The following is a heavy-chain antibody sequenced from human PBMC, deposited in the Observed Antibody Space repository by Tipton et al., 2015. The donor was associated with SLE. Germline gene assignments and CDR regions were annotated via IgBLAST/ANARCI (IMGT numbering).Heavy chain of an antibody. CDR1: GDSVKSCY. CDR2: RFHDGNI. Sequence: TLSLTCTVSGDSVKSCYWIWVRQPPGRGLEWLAYRFHDGNISYNPPLKTRLTMSVDTSRDQFSLTLNSVTAADTGIYYCARGREWNWSPYYMDVWGKGTTVTVSS. J-gene: IGHJ6*03. V-gene: IGHV4-59*02. CDR3: ARGREWNWSPYYMDV. D-gene: IGHD1-1*01.